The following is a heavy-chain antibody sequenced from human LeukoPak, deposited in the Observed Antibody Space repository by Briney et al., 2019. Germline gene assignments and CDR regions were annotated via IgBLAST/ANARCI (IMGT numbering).Heavy chain of an antibody. D-gene: IGHD6-19*01. J-gene: IGHJ6*02. Sequence: PSETLSLTCTVSGGSISSYYWSWIRQPAGKGLEWIGRIYTSGSTNYNPSLKSRVTMSVDTSKNQFSLKLSSVTAADTPVYYCARDRGSGWPHYYYYGMDVWGQGTTVTVSS. V-gene: IGHV4-4*07. CDR1: GGSISSYY. CDR3: ARDRGSGWPHYYYYGMDV. CDR2: IYTSGST.